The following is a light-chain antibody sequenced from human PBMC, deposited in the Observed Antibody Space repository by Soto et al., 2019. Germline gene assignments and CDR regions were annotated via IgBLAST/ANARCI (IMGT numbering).Light chain of an antibody. CDR2: DAS. V-gene: IGKV3-11*01. Sequence: EIVLTQSPATLSLSPGEGATLSCRASQTVTIYLAWYQQKPGQAPRLLIYDASNRATGIPARFSGSGSGTDFTHTISSLEPEDFAVYYCQQRSDWPITFGQGTRLEIK. J-gene: IGKJ5*01. CDR1: QTVTIY. CDR3: QQRSDWPIT.